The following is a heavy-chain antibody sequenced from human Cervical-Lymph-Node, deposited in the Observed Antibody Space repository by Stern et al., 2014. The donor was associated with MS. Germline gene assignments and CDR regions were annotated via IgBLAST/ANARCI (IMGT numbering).Heavy chain of an antibody. CDR2: IFGEDDK. Sequence: QVTLRESGPTLVKPTQTLTLTCTFSGLSLTTSAVGVGWIRQPPGKALEWLALIFGEDDKRYSPSLKSRLTITKDTSKSQVVLTMTNMDPVDTATYFCAHSVTDYDDVWGTYRKFDYWGQGALVTVSS. CDR1: GLSLTTSAVG. D-gene: IGHD3-16*02. J-gene: IGHJ4*02. CDR3: AHSVTDYDDVWGTYRKFDY. V-gene: IGHV2-5*02.